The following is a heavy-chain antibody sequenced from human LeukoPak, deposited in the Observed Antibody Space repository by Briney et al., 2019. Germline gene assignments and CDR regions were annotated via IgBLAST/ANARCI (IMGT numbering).Heavy chain of an antibody. CDR2: ISSDGRIQ. V-gene: IGHV3-30*04. Sequence: PGRSLRLSCAASGFTFSIYAMHWVRQAPGKGLEWVAFISSDGRIQYYAYSVKGRFTISRGNSKNTLFLQMNGLRDEDTAVYYCDPHDSASQFWGQGTLVTVSS. CDR3: DPHDSASQF. J-gene: IGHJ4*02. CDR1: GFTFSIYA. D-gene: IGHD6-6*01.